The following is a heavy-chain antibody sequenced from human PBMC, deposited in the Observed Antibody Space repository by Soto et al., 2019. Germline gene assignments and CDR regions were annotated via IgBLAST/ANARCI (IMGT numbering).Heavy chain of an antibody. CDR1: GFTFSIYA. V-gene: IGHV3-30*04. CDR3: ANLLNVAAAGTPHYYGMDV. CDR2: ISFDGSKT. Sequence: VQLVESGGGVVQPGRSLRLSCASSGFTFSIYAMNWVRQAPGKGLEWVAFISFDGSKTYYADSVKGRFTISRDNSKNTVYLQMNNLRPGDAAVYHCANLLNVAAAGTPHYYGMDVWGQGTTVTVS. D-gene: IGHD6-13*01. J-gene: IGHJ6*02.